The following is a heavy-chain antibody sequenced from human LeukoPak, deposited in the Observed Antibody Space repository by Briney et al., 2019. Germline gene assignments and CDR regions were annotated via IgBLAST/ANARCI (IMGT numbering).Heavy chain of an antibody. Sequence: PGGSLRLSCAASGFTFSSYWMHWVRQAPGKGLVWVSRINSDGSSTSYADSVKGRLTISRDNAKNTLYLQMNSRRVEDTAVYYCARGDGYAQRDWGQGTLVTVPS. CDR3: ARGDGYAQRD. CDR1: GFTFSSYW. D-gene: IGHD5-12*01. CDR2: INSDGSST. J-gene: IGHJ4*02. V-gene: IGHV3-74*01.